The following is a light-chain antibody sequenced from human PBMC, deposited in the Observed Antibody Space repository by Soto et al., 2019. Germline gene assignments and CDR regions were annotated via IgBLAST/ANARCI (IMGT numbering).Light chain of an antibody. Sequence: EIVLTQSPATLSLSPGERATLSCRASQSVSSYLAWYQQKAGQAPRLLMHDASNRATGIPPRFSGNGSGTDFTLTISSLEPEDFAVYYCPQHSNWPIACGQGTLLEIK. V-gene: IGKV3-11*01. J-gene: IGKJ5*01. CDR2: DAS. CDR3: PQHSNWPIA. CDR1: QSVSSY.